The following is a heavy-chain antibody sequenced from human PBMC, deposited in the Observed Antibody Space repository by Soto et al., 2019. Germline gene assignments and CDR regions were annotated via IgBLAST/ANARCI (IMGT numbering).Heavy chain of an antibody. Sequence: SGGSLRLSCAASGFIFSNDGMHWVRQAPGKGLEWVAVISYDGSDKRYADSVRGRFTISRDNSKNTLFLQVTSLRAEDTAVYYCAKELSGYDPGFEYWGQGTPVTVSS. V-gene: IGHV3-30*18. CDR1: GFIFSNDG. D-gene: IGHD5-12*01. J-gene: IGHJ4*02. CDR3: AKELSGYDPGFEY. CDR2: ISYDGSDK.